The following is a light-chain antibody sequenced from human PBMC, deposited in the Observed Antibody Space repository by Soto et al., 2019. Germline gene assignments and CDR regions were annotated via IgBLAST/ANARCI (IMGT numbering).Light chain of an antibody. V-gene: IGKV1D-12*01. CDR2: AAF. CDR3: QQTISFPLT. J-gene: IGKJ4*01. CDR1: QDISSW. Sequence: DIQMTQSPSAVSASVGDRVTITCRASQDISSWLAWYQQKPGEAPKVLIYAAFSLESGVPSRFSGSGSGTDFTLTISSLQPEDFATYYYQQTISFPLTFGGGTKVEIK.